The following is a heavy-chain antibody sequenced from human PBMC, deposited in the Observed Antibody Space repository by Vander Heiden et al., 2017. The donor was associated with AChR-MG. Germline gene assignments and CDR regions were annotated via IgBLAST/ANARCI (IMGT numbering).Heavy chain of an antibody. D-gene: IGHD3-3*01. Sequence: QVQLVQSGAEVKKPGASVKVSCKASGYPFTGYYMHWVRQAPGQGLEWMGWINPNSGGTNYAQKFQGRVTMTRDTSISTAYMELSRLRSDDTAVYYCARVPGVTSYYDFWSGYSYYFDYWGQGTLVTVSS. V-gene: IGHV1-2*02. CDR3: ARVPGVTSYYDFWSGYSYYFDY. J-gene: IGHJ4*02. CDR2: INPNSGGT. CDR1: GYPFTGYY.